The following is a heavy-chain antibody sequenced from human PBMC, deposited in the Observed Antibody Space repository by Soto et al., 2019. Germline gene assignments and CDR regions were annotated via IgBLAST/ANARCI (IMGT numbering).Heavy chain of an antibody. CDR1: GFTFSSYG. D-gene: IGHD3-10*01. Sequence: GGSLRLSCAASGFTFSSYGMHWVRQAPGKGLEWVAVISYDGSNKYYADSVKGRFTISRDNSKNTLYLQMNSLRAEDTAVYYCAKGRHVSGSYSHLGYYYYGMDVWGQGTTVTVPS. CDR2: ISYDGSNK. V-gene: IGHV3-30*18. J-gene: IGHJ6*02. CDR3: AKGRHVSGSYSHLGYYYYGMDV.